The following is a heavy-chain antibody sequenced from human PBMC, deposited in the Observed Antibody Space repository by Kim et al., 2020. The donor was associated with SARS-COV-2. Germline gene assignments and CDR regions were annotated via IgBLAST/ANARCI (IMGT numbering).Heavy chain of an antibody. D-gene: IGHD6-19*01. CDR1: GGSISSYY. Sequence: SETLSLTCTVSGGSISSYYWSWIRQPPGKGLEWIGYIYHSGSTNYNPSLKSRVTISVDTSKNQFSLKLSSVTAADTAVYYCARGAVAGPFFDYWGQGTLVTVSS. V-gene: IGHV4-59*01. J-gene: IGHJ4*02. CDR3: ARGAVAGPFFDY. CDR2: IYHSGST.